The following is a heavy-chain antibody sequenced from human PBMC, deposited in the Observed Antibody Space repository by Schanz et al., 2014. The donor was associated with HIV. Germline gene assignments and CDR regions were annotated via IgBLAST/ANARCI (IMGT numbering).Heavy chain of an antibody. CDR2: MNPNSGNT. J-gene: IGHJ4*02. CDR1: GYSFMNAA. Sequence: QVQLVQSEAEVKRPGSSVKVSCRTSGYSFMNAAINWVRQAPGQGLEWVGRMNPNSGNTGYAQKFQGRVTLTRTPSISTAYMDLRSLRSDDTAVYYCARGAAEMATMTPWRYWGQGTLVTVSS. V-gene: IGHV1-8*01. CDR3: ARGAAEMATMTPWRY. D-gene: IGHD5-12*01.